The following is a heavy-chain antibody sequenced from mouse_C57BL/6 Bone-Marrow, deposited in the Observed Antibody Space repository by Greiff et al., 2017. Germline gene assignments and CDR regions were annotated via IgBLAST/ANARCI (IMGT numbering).Heavy chain of an antibody. Sequence: QVQLQQSGAELARPGASVKMSCKASGYTFTSYTMHWVKQRPGQGLEWIGYINPSSGYTKYNQKFKDKATLTADKSSSTAYMQLSSLTSEDSAVDYCARGQYSNYVFAYWGQGTLVTVSA. CDR2: INPSSGYT. CDR3: ARGQYSNYVFAY. D-gene: IGHD2-5*01. J-gene: IGHJ3*01. CDR1: GYTFTSYT. V-gene: IGHV1-4*01.